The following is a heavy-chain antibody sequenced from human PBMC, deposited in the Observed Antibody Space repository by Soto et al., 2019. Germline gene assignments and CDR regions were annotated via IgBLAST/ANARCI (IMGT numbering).Heavy chain of an antibody. J-gene: IGHJ3*02. D-gene: IGHD1-7*01. V-gene: IGHV1-58*01. Sequence: SVKVSCKTSGFTFSNSAVQWVRQARGQRLEWIGWIIVGSGGTIYAQKFQGRVTMTEDTSTDTAYMELSSLRSEDTAVYYCATVKWNYEFSAFDIWGQGTMVTVSS. CDR1: GFTFSNSA. CDR2: IIVGSGGT. CDR3: ATVKWNYEFSAFDI.